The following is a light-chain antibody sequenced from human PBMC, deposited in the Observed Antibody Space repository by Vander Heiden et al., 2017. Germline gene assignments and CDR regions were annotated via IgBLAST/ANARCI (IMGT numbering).Light chain of an antibody. CDR3: QQRSNWPPLT. CDR1: QSVSSS. Sequence: EIVLTQSPASLSLSPAERATLSCRASQSVSSSLAWYQQKPGQAPRLLIYDASNRATGIPARFSGSGSGTDFTLTISSLEPEDFAVYYCQQRSNWPPLTFGGGTKVEIK. CDR2: DAS. V-gene: IGKV3-11*01. J-gene: IGKJ4*01.